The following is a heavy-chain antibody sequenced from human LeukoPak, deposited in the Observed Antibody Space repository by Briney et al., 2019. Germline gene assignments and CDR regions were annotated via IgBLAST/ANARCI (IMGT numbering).Heavy chain of an antibody. V-gene: IGHV3-11*01. Sequence: PGGSLRLSCVASGFTFSDFYMSWIREAPGKGLEWISYITSSGSTIDYEDSVKGRFTISRDNAKNSLYLQMDSLRAEDPATYYCVRDGSLHYYGSGSDVWGQGTLVIVSS. CDR1: GFTFSDFY. CDR2: ITSSGSTI. J-gene: IGHJ4*02. CDR3: VRDGSLHYYGSGSDV. D-gene: IGHD3-10*01.